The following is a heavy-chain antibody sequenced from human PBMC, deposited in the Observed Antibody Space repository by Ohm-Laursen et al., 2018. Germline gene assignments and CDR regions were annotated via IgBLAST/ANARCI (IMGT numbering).Heavy chain of an antibody. CDR1: GGSFSGSY. Sequence: SQTLSLTCAVYGGSFSGSYCNWIRQPPGKGLEWIGEINHRGTTNYKSSLKSRVTISVDTSKNQLSLELTSVTAADTAVYYCVRGGPGGTPDDYWGQGTLVTASS. D-gene: IGHD1-7*01. CDR3: VRGGPGGTPDDY. CDR2: INHRGTT. J-gene: IGHJ4*02. V-gene: IGHV4-34*01.